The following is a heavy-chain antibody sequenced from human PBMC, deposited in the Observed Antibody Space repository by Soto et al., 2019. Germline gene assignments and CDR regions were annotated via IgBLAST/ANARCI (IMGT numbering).Heavy chain of an antibody. CDR2: ISAYNGNT. J-gene: IGHJ4*02. D-gene: IGHD3-9*01. CDR1: GYTFTSYG. V-gene: IGHV1-18*01. CDR3: ARAAADILTGYEFDY. Sequence: ASVKVSCKASGYTFTSYGISWVRQAPGQGLEWMGWISAYNGNTNYAQKLQGRVTMTTDTSTSTAYMELRSLRSDDTAVYYFARAAADILTGYEFDYWGQGTLVTVSS.